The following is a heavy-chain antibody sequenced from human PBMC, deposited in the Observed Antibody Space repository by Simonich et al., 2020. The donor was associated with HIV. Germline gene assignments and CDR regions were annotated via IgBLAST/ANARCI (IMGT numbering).Heavy chain of an antibody. CDR3: ARDPQMSSFDI. Sequence: EVQLVESGGGLVQPGGSLRLSCGAFGFTFSNYWMTWVRQATGKGLEVGANINQDGNTKNYVDSVKGRFTISRDNAKNSLYLQMDSLRVEDTAVYYCARDPQMSSFDIWGQGTVVTVSS. J-gene: IGHJ3*02. V-gene: IGHV3-7*01. CDR1: GFTFSNYW. CDR2: INQDGNTK.